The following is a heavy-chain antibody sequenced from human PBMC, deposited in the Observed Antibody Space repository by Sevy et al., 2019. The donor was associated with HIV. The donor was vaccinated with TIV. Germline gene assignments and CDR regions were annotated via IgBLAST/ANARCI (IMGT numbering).Heavy chain of an antibody. V-gene: IGHV3-21*01. CDR3: AREEYYYDSSGYRKTGDAFDI. Sequence: GGSLRLSCAASGFTFSSYSMNWVRQAPGKGLEWVSSISSSSSYIYYADSVKGRFTISRDNAKNSLYLQMNSLRAEDTAVYYCAREEYYYDSSGYRKTGDAFDIWGQGTIVTVSS. CDR2: ISSSSSYI. J-gene: IGHJ3*02. D-gene: IGHD3-22*01. CDR1: GFTFSSYS.